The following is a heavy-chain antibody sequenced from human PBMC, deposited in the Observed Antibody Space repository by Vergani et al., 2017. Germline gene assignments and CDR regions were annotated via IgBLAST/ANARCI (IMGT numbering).Heavy chain of an antibody. V-gene: IGHV3-9*01. CDR3: ARGYSVSYGMDV. Sequence: EVQLVESGGGLVQPGRSLRLSCAASGFTFDDYAMHWVRQAPGKGLEWVSGISWNSGSIGYADSVKGRFTISRDNAKNSLYLQMNSLRAEDTALYYCARGYSVSYGMDVWGQGTMVTVSS. CDR1: GFTFDDYA. J-gene: IGHJ6*02. D-gene: IGHD3-10*02. CDR2: ISWNSGSI.